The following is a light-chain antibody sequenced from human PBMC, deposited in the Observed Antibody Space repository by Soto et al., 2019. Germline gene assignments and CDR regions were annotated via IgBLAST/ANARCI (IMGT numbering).Light chain of an antibody. CDR1: QSVWTY. CDR2: DAS. Sequence: EIVLTQPPATLSLYPGERATLSCRASQSVWTYLAWYQQKRGQAPRLLMYDASNRASGVPARFSGSGSGTDFTLTISSLEPEDFAVYYCQQRNNWPRSTFGQGTRLEIK. V-gene: IGKV3-11*01. J-gene: IGKJ5*01. CDR3: QQRNNWPRST.